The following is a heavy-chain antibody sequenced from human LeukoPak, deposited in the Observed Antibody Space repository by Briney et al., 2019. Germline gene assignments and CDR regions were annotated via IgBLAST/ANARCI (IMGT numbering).Heavy chain of an antibody. CDR2: ISSSSSYI. CDR1: GFTFSSYW. Sequence: GGSLRLSCAASGFTFSSYWMSWVRQAPGKGLEWVSSISSSSSYIYYADSVKGRFTISRDNAKNSLYLQMNSLRAEDTAVYYCARGYGDAFDIWGQGTMVAVSS. V-gene: IGHV3-21*01. D-gene: IGHD3-16*01. J-gene: IGHJ3*02. CDR3: ARGYGDAFDI.